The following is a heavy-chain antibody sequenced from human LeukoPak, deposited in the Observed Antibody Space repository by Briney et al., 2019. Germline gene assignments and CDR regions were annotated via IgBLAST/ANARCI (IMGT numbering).Heavy chain of an antibody. D-gene: IGHD3/OR15-3a*01. Sequence: GGSLRLSCAASGFTFSSYGMHWVRQAPGKGLEWVAFIRYDGSNKYYADSVKGRFTISRDNSKNTLFLQMNSLRAEDTAVYYCARADGTGGPYDYWGQGTLVTVSS. CDR2: IRYDGSNK. V-gene: IGHV3-30*02. J-gene: IGHJ4*02. CDR1: GFTFSSYG. CDR3: ARADGTGGPYDY.